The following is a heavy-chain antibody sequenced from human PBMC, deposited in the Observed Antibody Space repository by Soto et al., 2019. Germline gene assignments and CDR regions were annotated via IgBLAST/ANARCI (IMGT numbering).Heavy chain of an antibody. V-gene: IGHV1-3*01. CDR1: GYTFTSYA. CDR3: AEGIAAAPSSY. Sequence: ASVKVSCKASGYTFTSYAMHWVRQAPGQRLEWMGWINAGNGNTKYSQKLQGRVTITRDTSASTAYMELSSLRSEDTAVYYCAEGIAAAPSSYWGQGTLVTVSS. J-gene: IGHJ4*02. D-gene: IGHD6-13*01. CDR2: INAGNGNT.